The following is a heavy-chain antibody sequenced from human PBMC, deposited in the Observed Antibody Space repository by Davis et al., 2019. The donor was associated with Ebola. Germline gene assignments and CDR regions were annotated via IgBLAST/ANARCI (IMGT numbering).Heavy chain of an antibody. CDR2: INPSGGST. V-gene: IGHV1-46*01. J-gene: IGHJ4*02. Sequence: AASVKVSCKASGYTFTSYYMHWVRQAPGQGLEWMGIINPSGGSTSYAQKLQGRVTMTTDTSTSTAYMELRSLRSDDTAVYYCARRYYHSSGWYFDYWGQGTLVTVSS. CDR3: ARRYYHSSGWYFDY. CDR1: GYTFTSYY. D-gene: IGHD6-19*01.